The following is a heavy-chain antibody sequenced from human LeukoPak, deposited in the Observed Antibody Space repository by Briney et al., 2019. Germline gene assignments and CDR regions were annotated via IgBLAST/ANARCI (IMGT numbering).Heavy chain of an antibody. Sequence: GGSLRLSCAASGFTFSSYSMNWVRQAPGKGLEWVSSISSSSSYIYYADSVKGRFTISRDNAKNSLYLQMNSLRAEDTAVYYCARAGYGGRSSFDYWGQGTLVTVSS. CDR1: GFTFSSYS. D-gene: IGHD4-23*01. J-gene: IGHJ4*02. CDR3: ARAGYGGRSSFDY. V-gene: IGHV3-21*01. CDR2: ISSSSSYI.